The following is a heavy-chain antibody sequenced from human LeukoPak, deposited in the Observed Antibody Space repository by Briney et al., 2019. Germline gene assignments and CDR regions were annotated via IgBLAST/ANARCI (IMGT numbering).Heavy chain of an antibody. CDR2: MYLSGAT. J-gene: IGHJ4*02. D-gene: IGHD3-22*01. Sequence: PSETLSLTCTVSGDSINSLDLWSWVRQPPGKGLEWIGEMYLSGATHSNPSVKSRVTISIDKSKNQFFLNLSSVTAADTAVYYCAGLVGRYSSGLYYYYFDYWGQGTLVTVSS. V-gene: IGHV4-4*02. CDR3: AGLVGRYSSGLYYYYFDY. CDR1: GDSINSLDL.